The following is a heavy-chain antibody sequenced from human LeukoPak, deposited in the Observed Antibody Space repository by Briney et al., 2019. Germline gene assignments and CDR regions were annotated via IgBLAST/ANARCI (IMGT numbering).Heavy chain of an antibody. V-gene: IGHV4-39*07. CDR2: IYYSGST. CDR3: ARVYGDYAQGGEFDP. D-gene: IGHD4-17*01. CDR1: GGSISSSSYY. J-gene: IGHJ5*02. Sequence: SETLSLTCTVSGGSISSSSYYWGWIRQPPGEGLGWIGRIYYSGSTYYNPSLKSRVTISVDTSKNQFSLKLSSVTAADTAVYYCARVYGDYAQGGEFDPWGQGTLVTVSS.